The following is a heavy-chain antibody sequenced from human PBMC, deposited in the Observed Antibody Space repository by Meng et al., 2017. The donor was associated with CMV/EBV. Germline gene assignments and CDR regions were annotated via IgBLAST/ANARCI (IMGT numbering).Heavy chain of an antibody. D-gene: IGHD3-3*01. CDR3: ARDLEVAGYYYYGMDV. Sequence: ASVKVSCKASGYTFTGYYMYWVRQAPGQGLEWMGWINPNSGGTKYAQKFQGRVTMTRDTSISTAYMEVSRLRSDDTAVYYCARDLEVAGYYYYGMDVWGQGPRSPSP. CDR1: GYTFTGYY. V-gene: IGHV1-2*02. CDR2: INPNSGGT. J-gene: IGHJ6*02.